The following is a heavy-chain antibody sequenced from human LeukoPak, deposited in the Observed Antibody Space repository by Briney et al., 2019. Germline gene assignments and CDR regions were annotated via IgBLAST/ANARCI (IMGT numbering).Heavy chain of an antibody. CDR3: AKGQELDDGVFDS. Sequence: GGSLRLSCAASAFSFSAYSMNWVRQAPGKGLEWDSTIRSNGDTAYNADSVRGRFAISRDNSKNALFLQMNSLRVEDTAIYYCAKGQELDDGVFDSWGQGTLVTVSS. D-gene: IGHD1-1*01. CDR2: IRSNGDTA. J-gene: IGHJ4*02. CDR1: AFSFSAYS. V-gene: IGHV3-23*01.